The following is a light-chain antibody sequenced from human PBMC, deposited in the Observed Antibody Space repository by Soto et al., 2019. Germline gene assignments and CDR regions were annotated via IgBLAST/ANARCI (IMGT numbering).Light chain of an antibody. J-gene: IGKJ1*01. V-gene: IGKV3-15*01. CDR1: QSVSYN. CDR3: QQYNNWLRRT. CDR2: GPS. Sequence: EIVMTQSPATLSVSPGERATLSCRASQSVSYNLAWYQQKPGQAPRLLIYGPSTRATGIPARFSGSGSGTEFTLTISSLQSEDFAVYYCQQYNNWLRRTFGQGTKVDIK.